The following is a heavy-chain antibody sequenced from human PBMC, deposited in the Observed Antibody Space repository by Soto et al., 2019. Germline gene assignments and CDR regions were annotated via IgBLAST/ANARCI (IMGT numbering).Heavy chain of an antibody. Sequence: VQLVQSGAEVKKPGASVKVSCKASGYTFTDYYIHWVRQAPGQGLEWVGRINPDSGDTKYAQMFQGRVTMTRDTFISTAYMEVSSLRSGDTGVYYCARAGARYGDFGGWFDTWGQGTLVTVSS. CDR2: INPDSGDT. J-gene: IGHJ5*02. D-gene: IGHD4-17*01. CDR3: ARAGARYGDFGGWFDT. V-gene: IGHV1-2*05. CDR1: GYTFTDYY.